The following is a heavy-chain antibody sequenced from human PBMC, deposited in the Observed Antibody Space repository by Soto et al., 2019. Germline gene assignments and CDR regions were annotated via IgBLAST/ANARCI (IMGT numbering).Heavy chain of an antibody. CDR3: ARDKGAYYSHLLY. J-gene: IGHJ4*02. CDR2: IIPFFGTP. Sequence: SVKVSCKLSVATFSSYAMSWVRQAPGQGLEWIGGIIPFFGTPNYAQKFQGRVTITADTSTATSYMELSSLRSDDTAVYYCARDKGAYYSHLLYWGQGTLVTVSS. V-gene: IGHV1-69*06. D-gene: IGHD3-22*01. CDR1: VATFSSYA.